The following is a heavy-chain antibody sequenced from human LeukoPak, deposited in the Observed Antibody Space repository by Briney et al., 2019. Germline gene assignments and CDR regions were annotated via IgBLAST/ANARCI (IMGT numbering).Heavy chain of an antibody. CDR2: IWNDGSNK. CDR1: GYTFSNNG. J-gene: IGHJ4*02. V-gene: IGHV3-33*01. D-gene: IGHD4-17*01. CDR3: ARAGYGDPHFDF. Sequence: GGSLRLSCAASGYTFSNNGMHWVRQAPGKGLEWVAVIWNDGSNKYYADSVKGRFTISRDSSKNTLYLQLNSPRAEDTAAYYCARAGYGDPHFDFWGQGTLVTVSS.